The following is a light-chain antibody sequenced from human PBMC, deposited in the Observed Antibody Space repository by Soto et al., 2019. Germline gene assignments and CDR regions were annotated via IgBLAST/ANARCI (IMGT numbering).Light chain of an antibody. CDR3: SSYTSSSTLDV. CDR1: SSDVGGYNY. J-gene: IGLJ1*01. Sequence: QSALTQPASVSGSPGQSITISCTGTSSDVGGYNYVSWYQQHPGKAPKLMIYEVSNRPSGVSNRFSGSKSGNTASLTISGLQAEDEADYYCSSYTSSSTLDVFGTGTKVPV. V-gene: IGLV2-14*01. CDR2: EVS.